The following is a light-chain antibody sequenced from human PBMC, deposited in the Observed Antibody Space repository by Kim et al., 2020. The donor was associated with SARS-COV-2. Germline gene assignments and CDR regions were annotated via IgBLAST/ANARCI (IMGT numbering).Light chain of an antibody. CDR1: QSVSSS. CDR3: HQYNNWPLT. Sequence: VSAGERATLCCRASQSVSSSLAWYQQKPGQAPILLIYGASTRATGIPATFSGSGSGTEFTLTISSLQSEDFAVYYCHQYNNWPLTFGGGTKVDIK. CDR2: GAS. V-gene: IGKV3-15*01. J-gene: IGKJ4*01.